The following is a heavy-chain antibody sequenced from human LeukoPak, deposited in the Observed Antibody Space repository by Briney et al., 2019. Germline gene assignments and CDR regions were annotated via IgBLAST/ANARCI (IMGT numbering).Heavy chain of an antibody. J-gene: IGHJ4*02. Sequence: SETLSLTCTVSGGSISFSSYYWGWIRQPPGKGLEWIGSIYYNGSTYYNPSLKSRVTISVDTSKNQFSLKLSSVTAADTAVYYCARTAAGIVSNWGQGTLVTVSS. CDR3: ARTAAGIVSN. CDR1: GGSISFSSYY. CDR2: IYYNGST. D-gene: IGHD6-13*01. V-gene: IGHV4-39*07.